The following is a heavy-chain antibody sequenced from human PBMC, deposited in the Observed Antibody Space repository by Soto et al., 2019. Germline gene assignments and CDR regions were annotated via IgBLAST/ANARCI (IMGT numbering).Heavy chain of an antibody. Sequence: QVQLVQSGAEVKKPGSSVKVSCKASGGTFSSYTIGWVRQAPGQGLEWMGRIIPILGIANYAQKFQGRVMITADKSTSTAYMELSSLRSEDTAVYYCASSGDYDAFDIWGQGTMVTVSS. CDR1: GGTFSSYT. CDR2: IIPILGIA. V-gene: IGHV1-69*02. J-gene: IGHJ3*02. CDR3: ASSGDYDAFDI. D-gene: IGHD4-17*01.